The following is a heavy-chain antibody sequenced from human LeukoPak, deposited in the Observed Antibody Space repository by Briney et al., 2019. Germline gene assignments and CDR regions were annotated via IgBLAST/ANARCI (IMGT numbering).Heavy chain of an antibody. D-gene: IGHD3-9*01. CDR3: ARDGYYDILTGYYPDAFDI. CDR1: GYTFTSYG. Sequence: GASVKVSCKASGYTFTSYGISWVRQAPGQGLEWMGWISAYNGNTNYAQKLQGRVTMTTDTFTSTAYMELRSLRSDDTAVYYCARDGYYDILTGYYPDAFDIWGQGTMVTVSS. V-gene: IGHV1-18*01. J-gene: IGHJ3*02. CDR2: ISAYNGNT.